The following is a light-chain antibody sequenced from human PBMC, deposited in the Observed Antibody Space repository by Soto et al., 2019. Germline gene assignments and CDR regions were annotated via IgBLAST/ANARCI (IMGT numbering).Light chain of an antibody. CDR3: QQRHNWPIT. CDR2: DGS. V-gene: IGKV3-11*01. Sequence: EIVLTQSPGTLSLSPGERATLSCRASQNLHSFLNWYQQRPGQAPRPLIYDGSKRAAGVPDRISGDGSGTDYTLTISSLEPADLGVYYCQQRHNWPITFGQGTRLEIK. J-gene: IGKJ5*01. CDR1: QNLHSF.